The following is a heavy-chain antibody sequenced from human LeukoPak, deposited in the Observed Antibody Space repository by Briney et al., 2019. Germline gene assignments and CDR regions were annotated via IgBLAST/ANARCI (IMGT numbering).Heavy chain of an antibody. J-gene: IGHJ6*02. CDR3: ARMGLTYYDFWSGYLQPYYYGMDV. CDR2: MNPNSGNT. Sequence: ASVQVSCKASGYTFTSYDINWVRQATGQGLEWMGWMNPNSGNTGYEQKFQGRVTMTRNTSISTAYMELSSLRSEDTAVYYCARMGLTYYDFWSGYLQPYYYGMDVWGQGTTVTVSS. CDR1: GYTFTSYD. D-gene: IGHD3-3*01. V-gene: IGHV1-8*01.